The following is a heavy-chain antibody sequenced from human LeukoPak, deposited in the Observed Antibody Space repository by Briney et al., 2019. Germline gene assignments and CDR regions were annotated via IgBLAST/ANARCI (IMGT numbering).Heavy chain of an antibody. D-gene: IGHD1-26*01. Sequence: PSETLSLTCTVSGGSLSSYYWSWIRQPPGKGLEWIGYIYHSGSTYYNPSLKSRVTISVDRSKNQFSLKLSSVTAADTAVYYCARVRATQRRGHYFDYWGQGTLVTVSS. J-gene: IGHJ4*02. CDR3: ARVRATQRRGHYFDY. CDR1: GGSLSSYY. V-gene: IGHV4-59*12. CDR2: IYHSGST.